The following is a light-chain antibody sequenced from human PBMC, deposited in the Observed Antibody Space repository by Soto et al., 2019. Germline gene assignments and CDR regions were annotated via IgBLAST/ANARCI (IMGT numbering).Light chain of an antibody. Sequence: EIVLTQSPGTLSLSPGERATLSCRASQSVSSNNLAWYQQRPGQAPRVVIYGASTRATGIPERFSGSGSGTDFTLTISRLEPEDFAMYYCQQYGRSPVTFGPGTKVDIK. CDR3: QQYGRSPVT. J-gene: IGKJ3*01. CDR1: QSVSSNN. V-gene: IGKV3-20*01. CDR2: GAS.